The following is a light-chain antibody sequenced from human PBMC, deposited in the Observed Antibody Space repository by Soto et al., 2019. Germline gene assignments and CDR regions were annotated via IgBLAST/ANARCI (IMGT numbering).Light chain of an antibody. V-gene: IGLV2-11*01. Sequence: QSALTQPRSVSGSPGQSVTISCTGTSSDIGGYNYVSWYQQYPGKAPKLMISDVSKRPSGVPDRFSGSKSGNTASLTISGLQAEDEADYYCCSYAGTYIHYVFGTGTKLTVL. CDR2: DVS. CDR1: SSDIGGYNY. J-gene: IGLJ1*01. CDR3: CSYAGTYIHYV.